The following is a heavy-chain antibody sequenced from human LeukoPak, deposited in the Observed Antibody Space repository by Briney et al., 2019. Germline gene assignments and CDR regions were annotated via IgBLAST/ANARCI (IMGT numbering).Heavy chain of an antibody. CDR1: GDSISGYY. J-gene: IGHJ4*02. CDR3: ARGSSGSPDY. V-gene: IGHV4-59*01. Sequence: PSETLSLTCTVSGDSISGYYCSWIRQPPGRGLQWIGSVYYSEPPTYNPSLNSRVTISVDTSKNQFSLKLSSVTAADPAVYYCARGSSGSPDYWGQGTLVSVSS. D-gene: IGHD1-26*01. CDR2: VYYSEPP.